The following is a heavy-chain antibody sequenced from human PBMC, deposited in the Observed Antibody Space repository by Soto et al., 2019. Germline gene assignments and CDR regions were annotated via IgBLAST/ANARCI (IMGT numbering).Heavy chain of an antibody. CDR2: INHSGST. J-gene: IGHJ4*02. CDR3: ASEAGWQNYFDY. V-gene: IGHV4-34*01. CDR1: GGSFSGYY. Sequence: PSETLSLTCAVYGGSFSGYYWSWIRQPPGKGLEWIGEINHSGSTNYNPSLKSRVTISEDTSKNQFSLKLTSVTAADTAVYYCASEAGWQNYFDYWGQGILVTVSS. D-gene: IGHD6-19*01.